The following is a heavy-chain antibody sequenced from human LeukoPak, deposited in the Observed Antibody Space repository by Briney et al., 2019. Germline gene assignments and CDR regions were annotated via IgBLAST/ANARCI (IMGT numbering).Heavy chain of an antibody. V-gene: IGHV3-48*01. D-gene: IGHD3-3*01. CDR3: AKDAVRSEDYFDY. Sequence: GGSLRLSCTASEFAFSSYSMNWVRQAPGKGLEWVSYISSSSSPIYYADSVKGRFTISRDNAKNSLYLQMNSLSAEDTAVYYCAKDAVRSEDYFDYWGQGTLVTVSS. J-gene: IGHJ4*02. CDR1: EFAFSSYS. CDR2: ISSSSSPI.